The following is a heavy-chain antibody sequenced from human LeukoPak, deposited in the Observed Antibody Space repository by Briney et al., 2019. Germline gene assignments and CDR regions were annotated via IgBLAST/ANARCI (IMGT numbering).Heavy chain of an antibody. J-gene: IGHJ3*02. D-gene: IGHD3-3*01. CDR3: ARDLRELRFTPDTFDI. CDR2: IYYSGST. Sequence: SETLSLTCTVSGFSISSYYWSWIRQPPGKGLEWIGYIYYSGSTNYKTSLKSRVTISVDTSKNQFSLKLSSVTAADTAVYYCARDLRELRFTPDTFDIWGQGTMVTVSS. CDR1: GFSISSYY. V-gene: IGHV4-59*01.